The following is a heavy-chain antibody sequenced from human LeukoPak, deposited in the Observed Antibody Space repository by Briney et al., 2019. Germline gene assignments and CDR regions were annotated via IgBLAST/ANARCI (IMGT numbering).Heavy chain of an antibody. J-gene: IGHJ4*02. D-gene: IGHD4/OR15-4a*01. CDR2: IHYSGST. CDR1: GVSISTDY. CDR3: ARDAGATAY. Sequence: SETLSLTCTVSGVSISTDYWTWVRQPPGKGLEWIGYIHYSGSTSYNPSLKSRVTISVDTSKNQFSLKPTSVTSADTAVYYCARDAGATAYWGQGALVTVSS. V-gene: IGHV4-59*01.